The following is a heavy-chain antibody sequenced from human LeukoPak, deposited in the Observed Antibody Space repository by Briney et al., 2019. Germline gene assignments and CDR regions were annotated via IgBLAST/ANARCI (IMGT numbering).Heavy chain of an antibody. J-gene: IGHJ4*02. Sequence: SETLSLACTVSGGSTSSSSYYWGWIRQPPGKGPEYIGSVYYNGGTSYNPSLKSRVTISVDTSKNQFSLKLSSVTAADTAVYSCARVGGYASSTGYYPDHWGQGTLVTVSS. CDR1: GGSTSSSSYY. V-gene: IGHV4-39*01. CDR2: VYYNGGT. D-gene: IGHD3/OR15-3a*01. CDR3: ARVGGYASSTGYYPDH.